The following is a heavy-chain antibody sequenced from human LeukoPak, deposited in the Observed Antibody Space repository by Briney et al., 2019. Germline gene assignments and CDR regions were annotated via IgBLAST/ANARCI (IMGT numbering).Heavy chain of an antibody. CDR3: ARAPSLYVHWFDP. CDR2: INAGNGNT. Sequence: ASVKGSCKASGYTFTSYAMHLGRPAPGQKLEWIGWINAGNGNTKYSQEFQGRVTITRDTSASTAYMELSSLRSEDMAVYYCARAPSLYVHWFDPWGQGTLVTVSS. J-gene: IGHJ5*02. V-gene: IGHV1-3*03. D-gene: IGHD2-2*02. CDR1: GYTFTSYA.